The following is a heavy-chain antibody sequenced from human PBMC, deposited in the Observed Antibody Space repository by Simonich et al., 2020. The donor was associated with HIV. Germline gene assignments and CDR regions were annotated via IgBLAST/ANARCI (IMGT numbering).Heavy chain of an antibody. J-gene: IGHJ4*02. CDR2: INDSRST. CDR3: ARRGGYAFDY. D-gene: IGHD5-12*01. V-gene: IGHV4-34*01. CDR1: GGSFSGYY. Sequence: QVHLQQWGAGLLKPSETLSLTCAVYGGSFSGYYWNWIRQPPGKGREWIGEINDSRSTDYNSSLKSRVTISVDTSKNQFSLKLSSVTAADTAMYYCARRGGYAFDYWGQGTLVTVSS.